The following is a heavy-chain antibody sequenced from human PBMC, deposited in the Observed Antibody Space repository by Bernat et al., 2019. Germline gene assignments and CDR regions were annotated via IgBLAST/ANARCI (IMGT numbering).Heavy chain of an antibody. V-gene: IGHV3-33*01. Sequence: VQLVESGGGVVQPGRSLRLSCAASGFTFSSYGMHWVRQAPDKGLEWVAVIWHDGSNKYYADSVKGRFTISRDNSKNMLYLQMNSLGVEDTAVYYCARDGQYQMLFVSWFDPLGQGTLVTVSA. J-gene: IGHJ5*02. CDR1: GFTFSSYG. CDR3: ARDGQYQMLFVSWFDP. D-gene: IGHD2-2*01. CDR2: IWHDGSNK.